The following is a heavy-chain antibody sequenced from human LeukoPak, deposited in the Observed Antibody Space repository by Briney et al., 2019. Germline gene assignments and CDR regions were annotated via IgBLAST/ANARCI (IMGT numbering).Heavy chain of an antibody. Sequence: GGSLRLSCAASGFTFSSYAMSWVRQAPGKGLEWVSAISGSGGSTYYADSVKGRFTTSRDNSKNTLYLQMNSLRAEDTAVYYCAKDPALRAKYYYDYWGQGTLVTVSS. J-gene: IGHJ4*02. CDR2: ISGSGGST. D-gene: IGHD2/OR15-2a*01. CDR3: AKDPALRAKYYYDY. CDR1: GFTFSSYA. V-gene: IGHV3-23*01.